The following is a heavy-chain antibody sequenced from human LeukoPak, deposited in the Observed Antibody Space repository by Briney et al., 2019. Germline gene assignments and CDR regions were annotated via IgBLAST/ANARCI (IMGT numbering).Heavy chain of an antibody. CDR3: TTEEPGGAFDI. V-gene: IGHV3-15*01. CDR2: IKSKTDGGTT. CDR1: GLTFRDAW. Sequence: GGSLRLSCVVSGLTFRDAWLSWVRQAPGKGLEWVGRIKSKTDGGTTDYAAPVKGRFTISRDDSKNTLYLQMNSLKTEDTAVYYCTTEEPGGAFDIWGQGTMVTVSS. J-gene: IGHJ3*02.